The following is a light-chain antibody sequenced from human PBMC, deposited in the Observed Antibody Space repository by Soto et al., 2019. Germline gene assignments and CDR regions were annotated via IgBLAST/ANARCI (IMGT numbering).Light chain of an antibody. CDR3: QQYGSSLTRT. CDR2: GAS. V-gene: IGKV3-20*01. CDR1: QSVSSSY. Sequence: EIVLTQSPGTLSLSPGERATLSCRASQSVSSSYLAWYQQKPGQAPRLLIYGASSRATGIPDRFSGSGSGTDFTLTISRLEPEDFAVYYCQQYGSSLTRTLGQGTKVDTK. J-gene: IGKJ1*01.